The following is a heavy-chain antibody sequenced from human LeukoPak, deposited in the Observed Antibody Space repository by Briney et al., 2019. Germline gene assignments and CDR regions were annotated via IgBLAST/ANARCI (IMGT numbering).Heavy chain of an antibody. V-gene: IGHV4-59*01. Sequence: SETLSLTCTVSGGSISSYYWSWFRQPPGKGLEWIGYIFYSGSTNYNPSLKSRVTISVGTSKNQFSLRLSSVTAADTAMYYCAGNDYGDYKSSFDYWGQGTLVTVSS. D-gene: IGHD4-17*01. CDR1: GGSISSYY. CDR3: AGNDYGDYKSSFDY. CDR2: IFYSGST. J-gene: IGHJ4*02.